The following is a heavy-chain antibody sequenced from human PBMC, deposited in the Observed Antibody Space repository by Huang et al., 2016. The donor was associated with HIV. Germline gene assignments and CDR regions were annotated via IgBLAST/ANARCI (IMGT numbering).Heavy chain of an antibody. J-gene: IGHJ6*02. CDR3: AREGKGYAMDV. CDR2: INPDGDSK. D-gene: IGHD3-10*01. Sequence: QVQLVQSGAEVKKPGASVKVSCKTSGYTFTSYSIHWVRQSPGQGLELRGSINPDGDSKSDAPRFQGRGTMTRDMSTSTVYMELRSLRSEDTAMYYCAREGKGYAMDVWGQGTTVTVSS. CDR1: GYTFTSYS. V-gene: IGHV1-46*01.